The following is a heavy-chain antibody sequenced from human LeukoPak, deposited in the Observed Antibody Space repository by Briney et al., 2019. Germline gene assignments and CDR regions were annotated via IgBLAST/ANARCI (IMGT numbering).Heavy chain of an antibody. CDR2: INHSGST. CDR3: GSLGYCSGGSCYHTTESFDY. V-gene: IGHV4-34*01. J-gene: IGHJ4*02. D-gene: IGHD2-15*01. Sequence: SETLSLTCAVYGGSFSGYYWSWIRQPPGKGLEWIGEINHSGSTNYNPSLKSRVTISVDTSKNQFSLKLSYVTAADTAVYYCGSLGYCSGGSCYHTTESFDYWGQGTLVTVSS. CDR1: GGSFSGYY.